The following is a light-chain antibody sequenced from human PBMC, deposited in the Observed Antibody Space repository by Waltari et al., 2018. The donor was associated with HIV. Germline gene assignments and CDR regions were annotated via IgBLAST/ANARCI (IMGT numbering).Light chain of an antibody. V-gene: IGLV1-51*01. Sequence: QSVLTQPPSVSAAPGQKVSISCSGSSSNIGKNYVSWYQQLPGTAPKLLIYDNHERPSGIPDRFVGSKSGTSATLDIAGLQTGDEADYYCGTWDSSLSAGVFGGGTKLTVL. CDR1: SSNIGKNY. CDR2: DNH. CDR3: GTWDSSLSAGV. J-gene: IGLJ2*01.